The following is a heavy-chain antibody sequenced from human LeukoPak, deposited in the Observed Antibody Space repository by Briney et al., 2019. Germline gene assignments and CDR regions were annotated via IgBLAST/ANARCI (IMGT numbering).Heavy chain of an antibody. D-gene: IGHD1-7*01. CDR2: VIENGYDK. V-gene: IGHV3-23*01. CDR3: ARDYVTPGITGTTSPLDY. CDR1: GFTFSAFA. J-gene: IGHJ4*02. Sequence: GGSLRLSCAASGFTFSAFAMSWVRQAPGKGLEWVSGVIENGYDKYYADSVKGRFTISRDNSKNTLYLQMNSLRADDTAVYYCARDYVTPGITGTTSPLDYWGQGILVSVSS.